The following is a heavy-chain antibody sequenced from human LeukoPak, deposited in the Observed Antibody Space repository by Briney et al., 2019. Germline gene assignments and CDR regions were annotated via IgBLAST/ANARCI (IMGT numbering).Heavy chain of an antibody. V-gene: IGHV1-18*01. Sequence: ASVKVSCKASGYTFTSYGISWVGQAPGQGLEWMGWISAYNGNTNYAQRLQGRVTMTTDTSTSTAYMELRSLRSDDTAVYYCARAVVVAPVGYYYYMDVWGKGTTVTVSS. J-gene: IGHJ6*03. D-gene: IGHD2-15*01. CDR2: ISAYNGNT. CDR1: GYTFTSYG. CDR3: ARAVVVAPVGYYYYMDV.